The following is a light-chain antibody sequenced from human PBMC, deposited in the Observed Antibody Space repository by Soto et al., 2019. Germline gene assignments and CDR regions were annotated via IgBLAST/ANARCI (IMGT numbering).Light chain of an antibody. CDR2: GAS. J-gene: IGKJ1*01. Sequence: EIVMTQSPATLSVSPGERATLSCRASQSVSRDLAWYHQQPGQAPRLLIYGASTRATGIPARFSGSGSGTEFTLTINSLQSEDFAVYYCQQYNNWPRTFGQGTKVEIK. CDR3: QQYNNWPRT. V-gene: IGKV3-15*01. CDR1: QSVSRD.